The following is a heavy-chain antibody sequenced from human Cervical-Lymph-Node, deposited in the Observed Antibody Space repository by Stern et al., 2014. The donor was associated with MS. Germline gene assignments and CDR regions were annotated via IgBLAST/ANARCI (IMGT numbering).Heavy chain of an antibody. V-gene: IGHV3-15*01. Sequence: EVQLEESGGGLVKPGGSLRLSCAASGLTLTDAWVSWVRQAPGKGLEWVGRLKSKSDGGTTDYAAPVKGRFSISRDDSKNTFYLQMDSLKTEDTAVYYCLPMTEHDYRGQGTLVTVSS. CDR3: LPMTEHDY. CDR2: LKSKSDGGTT. J-gene: IGHJ4*02. CDR1: GLTLTDAW. D-gene: IGHD3-22*01.